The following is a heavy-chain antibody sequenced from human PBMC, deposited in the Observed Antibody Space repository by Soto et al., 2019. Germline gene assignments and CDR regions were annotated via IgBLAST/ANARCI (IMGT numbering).Heavy chain of an antibody. Sequence: GGSLRLSCAASGFTVSSNYMSWVRQAPGKGLEWVSVIYSGGSTYYADSVKGRFTISRDNSKNTLYLQMNSLRAEDTAVYYCARDLDEYSSSSGLGYYYYYMDVWGKGTTVTVSS. CDR1: GFTVSSNY. CDR2: IYSGGST. D-gene: IGHD6-6*01. J-gene: IGHJ6*03. V-gene: IGHV3-66*01. CDR3: ARDLDEYSSSSGLGYYYYYMDV.